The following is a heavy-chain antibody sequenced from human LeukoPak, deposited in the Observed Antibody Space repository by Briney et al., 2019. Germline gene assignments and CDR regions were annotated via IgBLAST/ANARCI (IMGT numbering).Heavy chain of an antibody. CDR1: GFTFYSYV. CDR2: ISASGRST. V-gene: IGHV3-23*01. Sequence: PGGSLRLSCAASGFTFYSYVISWVRQAPGRGREWVSGISASGRSTYYANSVKGRFTISRDNSKNTLYLQMNSLRVEDTAVYYCAKGQPNPNKSYFDYWGQGTLVTVSS. CDR3: AKGQPNPNKSYFDY. D-gene: IGHD1-14*01. J-gene: IGHJ4*02.